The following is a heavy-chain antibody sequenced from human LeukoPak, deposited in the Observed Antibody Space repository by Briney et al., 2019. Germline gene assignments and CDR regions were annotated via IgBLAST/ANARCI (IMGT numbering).Heavy chain of an antibody. CDR3: ARGDTAMVTSRFDY. D-gene: IGHD5-18*01. J-gene: IGHJ4*02. CDR1: GYTFTGYY. V-gene: IGHV1-2*02. Sequence: ASVKVSCKASGYTFTGYYVHWVRQAPGQGLEWMGWINPNSGGTNYAQKFQGRVTMTRDTSISTAYMELSRLRSDDTAVYYCARGDTAMVTSRFDYWGQGTLVTVSS. CDR2: INPNSGGT.